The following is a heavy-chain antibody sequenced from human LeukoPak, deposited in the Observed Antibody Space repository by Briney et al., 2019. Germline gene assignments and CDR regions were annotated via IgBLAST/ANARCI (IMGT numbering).Heavy chain of an antibody. D-gene: IGHD5-18*01. V-gene: IGHV3-49*04. CDR2: IRSKAYGGTT. CDR1: GFTFGDYA. CDR3: YSYGYVQKDY. Sequence: PGGSLRLSCTASGFTFGDYAMSWVRQAPGKGLEWVGFIRSKAYGGTTEYAASVKGRFTISRDDSKSIAYLQMNSLKTEDTAVYYCYSYGYVQKDYWGQGTLVTVSS. J-gene: IGHJ4*02.